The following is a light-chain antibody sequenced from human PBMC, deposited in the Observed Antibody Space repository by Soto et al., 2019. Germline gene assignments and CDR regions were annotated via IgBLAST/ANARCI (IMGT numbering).Light chain of an antibody. J-gene: IGKJ1*01. V-gene: IGKV3-20*01. CDR2: GAS. CDR3: HQYGSLPPGM. CDR1: QSVSSNY. Sequence: EIVLTQSPGTLSLSPGERATLSCRASQSVSSNYLAWYQQKPGQAPRFRIYGASSRASRIPDRFSGRGSGTDFTLTIRRLEPEDLSVYYWHQYGSLPPGMFRQGTKVEIK.